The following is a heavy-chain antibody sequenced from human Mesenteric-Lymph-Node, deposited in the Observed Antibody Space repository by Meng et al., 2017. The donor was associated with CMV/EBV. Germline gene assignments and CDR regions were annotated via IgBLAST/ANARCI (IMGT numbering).Heavy chain of an antibody. V-gene: IGHV1-2*02. CDR3: AKTLDY. CDR1: GYTFTGYY. Sequence: QVQLVQSGAEVKKPGASVKISVKTSGYTFTGYYIHWVRQAPGQGLESMAWINPNSGGTDYAQKFQGRVTMTRDTSISTAYMELSRLRSDDTAVYYCAKTLDYWGQGTLVTVSS. J-gene: IGHJ4*02. CDR2: INPNSGGT.